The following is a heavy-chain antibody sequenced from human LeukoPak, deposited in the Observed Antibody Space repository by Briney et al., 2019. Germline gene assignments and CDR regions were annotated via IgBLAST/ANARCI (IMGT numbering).Heavy chain of an antibody. V-gene: IGHV4-39*01. D-gene: IGHD3-10*01. CDR3: ARQVRGGPRVRGVKYYFDY. Sequence: SETLSLTCTVSGGSISSSSYYWGWIRQPPGKGLEWIGSIYYSGSTYYNPSLKSRVTISVDTSKNQFSLKLSSVTAADTAVYYCARQVRGGPRVRGVKYYFDYWGQGTLVTVSS. CDR2: IYYSGST. CDR1: GGSISSSSYY. J-gene: IGHJ4*02.